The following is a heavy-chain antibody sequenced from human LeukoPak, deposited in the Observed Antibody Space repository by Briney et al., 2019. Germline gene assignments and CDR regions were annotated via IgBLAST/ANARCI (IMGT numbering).Heavy chain of an antibody. CDR2: ISAYNGNT. CDR3: ARDRYEWKLAGSGMEV. D-gene: IGHD1-26*01. CDR1: GYTFTSYG. J-gene: IGHJ6*02. V-gene: IGHV1-18*01. Sequence: GASVKVSCKASGYTFTSYGITWVRQAPGQGHEWMGWISAYNGNTNYAQKLQGRVTMTTDTSTNTAYMELRSLRSDDTAVYYCARDRYEWKLAGSGMEVWGQGTTVTVSS.